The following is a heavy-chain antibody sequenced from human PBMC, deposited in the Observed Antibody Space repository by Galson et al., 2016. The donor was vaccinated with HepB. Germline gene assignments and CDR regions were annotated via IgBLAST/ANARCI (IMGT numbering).Heavy chain of an antibody. J-gene: IGHJ3*01. CDR1: GFSFSNYW. D-gene: IGHD2-21*01. CDR3: ARDVSDSSQKVVLPNDAFEL. Sequence: SLRLSCAASGFSFSNYWIHWVRQAPGKGLVWVSRISSDGRSISYADSVKGRFTISRDNAKNTLFLQLNSLRAEDTAVYYCARDVSDSSQKVVLPNDAFELWGQGTLVIVSS. CDR2: ISSDGRSI. V-gene: IGHV3-74*01.